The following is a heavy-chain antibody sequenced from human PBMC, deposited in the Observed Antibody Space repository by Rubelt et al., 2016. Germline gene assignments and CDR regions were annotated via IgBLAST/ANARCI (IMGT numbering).Heavy chain of an antibody. J-gene: IGHJ5*02. D-gene: IGHD3-10*01. V-gene: IGHV1-18*01. CDR1: GYTFTSYG. Sequence: QVQLVQSGAEVKKPGASVKVSCKASGYTFTSYGISWVRQAPGQGLEWMGWISAYNGNTNYAQKLQGRVTLTTDPARGTAYMGLSSRRSYDTAVYYCAGCYGSGSYGNWFDPWGQGTLVTVSS. CDR3: AGCYGSGSYGNWFDP. CDR2: ISAYNGNT.